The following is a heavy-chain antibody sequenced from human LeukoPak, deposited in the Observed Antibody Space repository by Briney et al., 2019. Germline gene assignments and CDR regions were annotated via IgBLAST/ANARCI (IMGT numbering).Heavy chain of an antibody. Sequence: PSETLSLTCTVSGGSISSYYWIWIRQPPGKGLEWSGNIYYSGSTNYNPSLKSRVTISVDTSKNQFSLKLSSVTAADTAVYYCTRGSIAYYYMDVWGKGTTVTISS. V-gene: IGHV4-59*01. CDR3: TRGSIAYYYMDV. D-gene: IGHD3-22*01. CDR1: GGSISSYY. J-gene: IGHJ6*03. CDR2: IYYSGST.